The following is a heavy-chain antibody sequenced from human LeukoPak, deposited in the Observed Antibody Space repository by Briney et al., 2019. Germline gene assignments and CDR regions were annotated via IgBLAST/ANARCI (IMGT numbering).Heavy chain of an antibody. CDR3: AKDRAEGSSGWYYFDY. CDR1: GFTFDDYA. V-gene: IGHV3-9*01. Sequence: PGGSLRLSCAASGFTFDDYAMHWVRQAPGKGLEWVSGISWNSGSIGYADSVKGRFTISRDNAKNSLYLQMNSLRAEDTALYYCAKDRAEGSSGWYYFDYRGQGTLVTVSS. CDR2: ISWNSGSI. J-gene: IGHJ4*02. D-gene: IGHD6-19*01.